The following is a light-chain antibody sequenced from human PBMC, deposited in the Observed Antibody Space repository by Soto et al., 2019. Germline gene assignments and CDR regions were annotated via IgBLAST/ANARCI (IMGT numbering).Light chain of an antibody. Sequence: QSALTQPASVSGSPGQSITIPCTGTTSDIGGYNYVSWYQQHPDKAPKLMIYDVTYRPSGVSSRFSGSKSGNTASLTISGLQAEDEADYFCSSYTSSNTVVFGGGTKLTVL. CDR2: DVT. V-gene: IGLV2-14*03. CDR1: TSDIGGYNY. CDR3: SSYTSSNTVV. J-gene: IGLJ2*01.